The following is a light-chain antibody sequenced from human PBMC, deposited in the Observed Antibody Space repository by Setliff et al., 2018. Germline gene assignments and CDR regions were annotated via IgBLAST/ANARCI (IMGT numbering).Light chain of an antibody. CDR2: SQN. Sequence: QSVLTQPPSASGTPGQLVAISCSGSSSNIGRRTVNWYQQVPGMAPKLPIYSQNQRPSGVPDRFSASKSGTSASLAISGLQSDDEADYYCSAWDDSLNACVFGTGTKVTVL. V-gene: IGLV1-44*01. J-gene: IGLJ1*01. CDR1: SSNIGRRT. CDR3: SAWDDSLNACV.